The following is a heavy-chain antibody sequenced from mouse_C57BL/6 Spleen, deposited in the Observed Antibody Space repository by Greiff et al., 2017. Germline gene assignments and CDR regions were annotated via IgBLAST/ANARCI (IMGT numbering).Heavy chain of an antibody. D-gene: IGHD2-3*01. Sequence: QVQLQQSGAELVKPGASVKISCKASGYAFSSYWMNWVKQRPGTGLEWIGQIYPGDGDTNYNGKFKGKATLTADKSSSTAYMQLSSLASEDSAVYFCARGWLLFFDYWGQGTTLTVAS. J-gene: IGHJ2*01. CDR3: ARGWLLFFDY. V-gene: IGHV1-80*01. CDR1: GYAFSSYW. CDR2: IYPGDGDT.